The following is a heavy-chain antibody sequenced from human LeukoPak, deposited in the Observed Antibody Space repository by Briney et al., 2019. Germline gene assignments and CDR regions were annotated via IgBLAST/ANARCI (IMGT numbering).Heavy chain of an antibody. CDR2: ISGSGSST. CDR1: GFTFSSYA. D-gene: IGHD3/OR15-3a*01. V-gene: IGHV3-23*01. J-gene: IGHJ5*02. Sequence: GGSLRLSCAASGFTFSSYAMSWVRQAPGKGLEWVSGISGSGSSTYYADSVKGRFTISRDNSKSTLSLQMNSLRAEDTAVYYCRWGLVWLGTDLWGQGTLVTVSS. CDR3: RWGLVWLGTDL.